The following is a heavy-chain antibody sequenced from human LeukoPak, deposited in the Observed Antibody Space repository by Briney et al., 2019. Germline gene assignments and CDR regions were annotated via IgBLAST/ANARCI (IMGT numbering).Heavy chain of an antibody. J-gene: IGHJ4*02. CDR1: GYTFTSHD. D-gene: IGHD2-21*01. Sequence: ASVKVSCKASGYTFTSHDINWVRQATGQGLEWMGWMNPNSGNTGYAQKFQGRVTMTRDTSINTAYMELHSLRSEDTAVYYCARGYSRIIRTPGKDYWARETLFPVS. CDR3: ARGYSRIIRTPGKDY. CDR2: MNPNSGNT. V-gene: IGHV1-8*01.